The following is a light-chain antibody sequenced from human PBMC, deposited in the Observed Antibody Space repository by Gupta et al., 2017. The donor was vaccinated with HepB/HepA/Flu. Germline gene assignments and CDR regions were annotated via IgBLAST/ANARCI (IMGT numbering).Light chain of an antibody. J-gene: IGKJ3*01. CDR2: DVS. CDR3: RQYERNFLT. Sequence: DIQMTQSPSSVSASVGDRVTITCRASQEISNYLTWFQQKPGKAPESLIYDVSNLQAGVPSRFSGSGSGTDFTLKISRLQPEDIATYYCRQYERNFLTFGRGTKVEIK. CDR1: QEISNY. V-gene: IGKV1-16*01.